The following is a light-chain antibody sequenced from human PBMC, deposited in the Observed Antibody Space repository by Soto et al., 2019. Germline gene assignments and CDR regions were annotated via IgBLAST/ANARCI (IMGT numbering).Light chain of an antibody. V-gene: IGLV2-8*01. Sequence: QSALTQPPCASGSPGQSVTISCTGTSSDVGAYNYVFWYQQHAGKAPKLVIYEVTKRPSGVPDRFSGSKSANTASLTVSGLQAEDEADYYCSSFASSNTWVFGGGTKLTVL. CDR2: EVT. J-gene: IGLJ3*02. CDR1: SSDVGAYNY. CDR3: SSFASSNTWV.